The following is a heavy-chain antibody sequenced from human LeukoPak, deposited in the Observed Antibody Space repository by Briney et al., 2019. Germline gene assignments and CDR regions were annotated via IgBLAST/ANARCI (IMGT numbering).Heavy chain of an antibody. D-gene: IGHD3-22*01. CDR1: GFTLSSYS. Sequence: PGGSLRLSCAASGFTLSSYSMNWVRQAPGKGLEWVSFISPSSSTIYYADSVKGRFTISRDNAKNSLYLQMSSLRGDDTAVYYCARGDVSSAYRAFDYWGQGTLVTVSS. J-gene: IGHJ4*02. CDR3: ARGDVSSAYRAFDY. V-gene: IGHV3-48*01. CDR2: ISPSSSTI.